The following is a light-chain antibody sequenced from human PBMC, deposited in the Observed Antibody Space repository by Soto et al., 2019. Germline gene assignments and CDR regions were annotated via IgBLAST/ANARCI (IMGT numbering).Light chain of an antibody. CDR1: QSVSNY. CDR3: QQRRGT. J-gene: IGKJ2*01. CDR2: DAS. V-gene: IGKV3-11*01. Sequence: EIVLTQSPATLSLSPGEGATLSCRASQSVSNYLAWYQQKPGQAPRLLIYDASNRATGIPARFSGSGSGTDFTLTISNLERDDFAVYYCQQRRGTFGQGTKLEIK.